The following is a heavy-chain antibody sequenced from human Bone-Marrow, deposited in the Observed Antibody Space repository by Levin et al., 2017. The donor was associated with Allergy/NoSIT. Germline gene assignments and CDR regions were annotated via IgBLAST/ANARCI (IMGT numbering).Heavy chain of an antibody. Sequence: VASVKVSCKASGYTFTAYSIHWVRQAPRQGLEWMGRINSNSGATNYGQKFQGRVTLTRDTSLNTAYMELYSLKSGDTAVYFCARDSSNWSSFDSWGQGTLVTVSS. CDR1: GYTFTAYS. CDR2: INSNSGAT. D-gene: IGHD6-13*01. J-gene: IGHJ4*02. V-gene: IGHV1-2*06. CDR3: ARDSSNWSSFDS.